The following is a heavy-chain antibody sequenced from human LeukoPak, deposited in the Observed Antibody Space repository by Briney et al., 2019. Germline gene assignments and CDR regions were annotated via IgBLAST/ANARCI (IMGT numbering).Heavy chain of an antibody. CDR2: INHSGST. J-gene: IGHJ4*02. Sequence: SETLSLTCAVYGGSFSGYYWSWIRLPPGKGLEWIGEINHSGSTNYNPSLKSRVTISVDTSKNQFSLKLSSVTAADTAVYYCARGDILTGSYYWGQGTLVTVSS. CDR1: GGSFSGYY. CDR3: ARGDILTGSYY. D-gene: IGHD3-9*01. V-gene: IGHV4-34*01.